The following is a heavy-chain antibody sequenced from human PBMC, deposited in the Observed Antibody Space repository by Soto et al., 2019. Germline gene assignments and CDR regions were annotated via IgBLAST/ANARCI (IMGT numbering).Heavy chain of an antibody. V-gene: IGHV4-30-4*01. CDR2: IYYIGRT. Sequence: QVQLQESGPGLVKPSQTLSLTCTVSGGSISSGDYYWSWILQPPGQGLEWIGSIYYIGRTYYYPSLKIRVTMSVDTSKNQFSLKLSSVTAADTALYYCARVGGFGATTIDYWGQGTLVTVSS. J-gene: IGHJ4*02. CDR1: GGSISSGDYY. CDR3: ARVGGFGATTIDY. D-gene: IGHD3-10*01.